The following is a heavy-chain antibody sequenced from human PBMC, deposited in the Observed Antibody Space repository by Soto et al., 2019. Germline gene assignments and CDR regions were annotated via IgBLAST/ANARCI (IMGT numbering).Heavy chain of an antibody. CDR3: ARVPNYRPYYYYYAVDV. CDR1: GGSISSYY. D-gene: IGHD4-4*01. CDR2: IYTSGST. Sequence: SETLSLTCTVSGGSISSYYWSWIRQPAGKGLEWIGRIYTSGSTNYNPSLKSRVTVSLDTSKSQFSLKLSSVTAADTAVYYCARVPNYRPYYYYYAVDVWGQGTTVTVSS. J-gene: IGHJ6*02. V-gene: IGHV4-4*07.